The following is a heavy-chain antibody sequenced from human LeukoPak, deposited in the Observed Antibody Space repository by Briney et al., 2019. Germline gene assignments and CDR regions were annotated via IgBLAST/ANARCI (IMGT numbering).Heavy chain of an antibody. V-gene: IGHV1-18*01. CDR3: AREGDSSGYYMSPVYYFDY. CDR1: GYTFTSYG. Sequence: ASVKVSRKASGYTFTSYGISWVRQAPGQGLEWMGWISAYNGNTNYAQKLQGRVTMTTDTSTSTAYMELRSLRSDDTAVYYCAREGDSSGYYMSPVYYFDYWGQGTLVTVSS. D-gene: IGHD3-22*01. J-gene: IGHJ4*02. CDR2: ISAYNGNT.